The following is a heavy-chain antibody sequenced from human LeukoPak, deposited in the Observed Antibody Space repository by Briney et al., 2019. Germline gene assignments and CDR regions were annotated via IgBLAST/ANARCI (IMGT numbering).Heavy chain of an antibody. Sequence: GGSLRLSCAASGFTFSSYSMNWVHQAPGKGLEWVSSISSSSSYIYYADSVKGRFTISRDNAKNSLYLQMNSLRAEDTAVYYCARQRDSTRGYFDYWGQGTLVTVSS. CDR2: ISSSSSYI. CDR1: GFTFSSYS. V-gene: IGHV3-21*01. CDR3: ARQRDSTRGYFDY. D-gene: IGHD3-10*01. J-gene: IGHJ4*02.